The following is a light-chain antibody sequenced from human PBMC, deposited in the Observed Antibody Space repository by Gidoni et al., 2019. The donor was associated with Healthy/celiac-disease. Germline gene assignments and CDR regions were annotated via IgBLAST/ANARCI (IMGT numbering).Light chain of an antibody. Sequence: DIQMTQTPSSLSPSVGDRVTISYRASQGISNYLAWYQQKPGKVPQLLIYSASTLKSGVPSRFIGSGSWTDFSLTISSLQPEDVATYYCQKYNSAPPAFGPGTKVEIK. CDR1: QGISNY. J-gene: IGKJ3*01. V-gene: IGKV1-27*01. CDR3: QKYNSAPPA. CDR2: SAS.